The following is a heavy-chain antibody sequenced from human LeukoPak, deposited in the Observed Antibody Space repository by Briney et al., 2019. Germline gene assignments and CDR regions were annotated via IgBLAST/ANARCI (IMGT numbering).Heavy chain of an antibody. V-gene: IGHV3-48*03. D-gene: IGHD3-10*01. Sequence: GGSLRLSCTASGFTFSSYEMNWVRQAPGKGLEWVSYISSSGSTIYYADSVKGRFTISRDNSKNTLYLQMNSLRAEDTAVYYCASALLWLNWFDPWGQGTLVTVSS. CDR2: ISSSGSTI. J-gene: IGHJ5*02. CDR3: ASALLWLNWFDP. CDR1: GFTFSSYE.